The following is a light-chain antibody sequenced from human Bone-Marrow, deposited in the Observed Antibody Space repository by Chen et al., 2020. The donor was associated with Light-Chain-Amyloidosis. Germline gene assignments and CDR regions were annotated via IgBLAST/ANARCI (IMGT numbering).Light chain of an antibody. CDR3: QVWDRSSGRPV. CDR2: DAS. Sequence: SYVLTQPSSVSVAPGQTATIACGGNNIGSTSVHWDQQTPGQAPLLVVYDASARPWGIPERLSDSNSGNTASRTISRVEAGDEAAYYCQVWDRSSGRPVFGGGTKLTVL. CDR1: NIGSTS. J-gene: IGLJ3*02. V-gene: IGLV3-21*02.